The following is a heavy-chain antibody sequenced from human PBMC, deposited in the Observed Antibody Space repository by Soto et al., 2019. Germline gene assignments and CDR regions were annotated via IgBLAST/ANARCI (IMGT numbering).Heavy chain of an antibody. CDR2: ISGSGGST. CDR1: GFTFSSYA. J-gene: IGHJ4*02. D-gene: IGHD3-10*01. Sequence: EVQLLESGGGLVQPGGSLRLSCAASGFTFSSYAMSWVRQAPGKGLEWVSAISGSGGSTYYADSVKGRFTISRDNSNNTLYLQMNSLRAEDTAVYYCAKDVLRGSGSPHFDYWGQGTLVTVSS. CDR3: AKDVLRGSGSPHFDY. V-gene: IGHV3-23*01.